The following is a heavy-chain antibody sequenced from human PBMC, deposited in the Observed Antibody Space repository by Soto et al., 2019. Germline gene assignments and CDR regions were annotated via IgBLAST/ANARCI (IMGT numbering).Heavy chain of an antibody. D-gene: IGHD2-15*01. Sequence: EVQLLESGGGLVQPGGSLRLSCAASGFTFSTYAMSWVRQAPGKGLEWVSTVXHSGGSTYTADSVKGRFTISRDNSKNTLYLQMNXXXAEDTAVYFCAKGXXXXGGSCSYYYYYYMDVWGKGTTVTVSS. CDR2: VXHSGGST. J-gene: IGHJ6*03. V-gene: IGHV3-23*01. CDR3: AKGXXXXGGSCSYYYYYYMDV. CDR1: GFTFSTYA.